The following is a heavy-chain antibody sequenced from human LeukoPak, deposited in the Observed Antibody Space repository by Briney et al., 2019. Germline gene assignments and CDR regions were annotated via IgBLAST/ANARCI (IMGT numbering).Heavy chain of an antibody. V-gene: IGHV4-59*01. CDR3: ARDSTTVVPYFDY. J-gene: IGHJ4*02. CDR1: GASISNSY. CDR2: IYNSGST. Sequence: SETLSLTCNVSGASISNSYWSWIRQPPGKGLEWIGYIYNSGSTNYNPSLKSRVTISVDTSKNQFSLKLTSVTAADTAVYYCARDSTTVVPYFDYWGQGTLVTVSS. D-gene: IGHD4-23*01.